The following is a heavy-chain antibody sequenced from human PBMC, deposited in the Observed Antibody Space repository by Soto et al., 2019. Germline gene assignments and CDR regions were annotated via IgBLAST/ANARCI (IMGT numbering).Heavy chain of an antibody. J-gene: IGHJ4*02. V-gene: IGHV1-18*01. CDR1: GYTFTSYG. D-gene: IGHD6-13*01. Sequence: QVQLVQSGAEVKKPGASVKVSCKASGYTFTSYGISWVRQAPGQGLEWMGWISAYNGNTNYAQKLQGRVTMTTDTTTSTDYMELRSMISDDTAVYYCARDCIIAAAGDFDYWGQGTLVTVSS. CDR2: ISAYNGNT. CDR3: ARDCIIAAAGDFDY.